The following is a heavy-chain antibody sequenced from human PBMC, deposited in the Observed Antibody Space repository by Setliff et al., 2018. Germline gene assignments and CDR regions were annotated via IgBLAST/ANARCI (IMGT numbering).Heavy chain of an antibody. Sequence: ASVKVSCKASGYTFNHYGIIWVRLAPGQGLEWMGWISAHSGNTFYAPQFQGRLVMTTDTSTNTAYMELRNLTSDDTAMYFCERLVRYCTRVTCQRSSDGDFWGQGTPVTVSS. V-gene: IGHV1-18*01. CDR3: ERLVRYCTRVTCQRSSDGDF. D-gene: IGHD2-8*01. CDR1: GYTFNHYG. J-gene: IGHJ4*02. CDR2: ISAHSGNT.